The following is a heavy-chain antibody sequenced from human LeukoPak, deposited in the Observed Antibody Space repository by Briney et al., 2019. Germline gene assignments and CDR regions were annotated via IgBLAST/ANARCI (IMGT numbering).Heavy chain of an antibody. CDR1: GGSVSSGSYY. CDR3: ARTPVVRGNNWFDP. J-gene: IGHJ5*02. V-gene: IGHV4-61*01. Sequence: SETLSLTCTVSGGSVSSGSYYWSWIRQPPGKGLEWIGYVYYSGSTNYNPSLKSRVTISVDTSKNQFSLKLSSVTAADTAVYYCARTPVVRGNNWFDPWGQGTLVTVSS. D-gene: IGHD3-10*01. CDR2: VYYSGST.